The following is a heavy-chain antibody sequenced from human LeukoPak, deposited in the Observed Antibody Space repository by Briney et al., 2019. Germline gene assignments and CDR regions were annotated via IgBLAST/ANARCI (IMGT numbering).Heavy chain of an antibody. CDR1: GGTFTSYD. D-gene: IGHD2-15*01. Sequence: GSVKVSCKASGGTFTSYDINWVRQATGQGLEWMGWMNPNSGNTGYAQKFQGRVTMTRNTSISTAYMELSSLRSEDTAVYHCARDAGYCSGGSCYHDDYWGQGTLVTVSS. CDR3: ARDAGYCSGGSCYHDDY. J-gene: IGHJ4*02. V-gene: IGHV1-8*01. CDR2: MNPNSGNT.